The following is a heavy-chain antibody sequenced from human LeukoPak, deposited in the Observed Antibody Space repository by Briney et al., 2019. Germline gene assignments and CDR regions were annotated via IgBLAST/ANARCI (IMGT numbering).Heavy chain of an antibody. Sequence: GESLKISCKGSGYSFTRKWIGWVRQMPGEGLGWMAIIYPGDSDTRYSPSFQGQVTITADKSINTAYLQWSSLKASDTAMYYCARRVVNNRNWYFDLWGRGTLVTVSS. D-gene: IGHD4-23*01. CDR3: ARRVVNNRNWYFDL. V-gene: IGHV5-51*01. CDR1: GYSFTRKW. J-gene: IGHJ2*01. CDR2: IYPGDSDT.